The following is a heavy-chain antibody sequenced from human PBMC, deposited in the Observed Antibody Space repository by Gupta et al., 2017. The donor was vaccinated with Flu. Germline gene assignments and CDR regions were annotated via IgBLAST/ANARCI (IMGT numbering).Heavy chain of an antibody. Sequence: QVQLVESGGGVVQPGRSLRLSCAASGFTFSSYGMHWVRQAPGKGLEWVAVISYDGSNKYYADSVKGRFTISRDNSKNTLYLQMNSLRAEDTAVYYCGGFGGYSSGSKFDYWGQGTLVTVSS. CDR1: GFTFSSYG. CDR3: GGFGGYSSGSKFDY. CDR2: ISYDGSNK. J-gene: IGHJ4*02. D-gene: IGHD6-19*01. V-gene: IGHV3-30*03.